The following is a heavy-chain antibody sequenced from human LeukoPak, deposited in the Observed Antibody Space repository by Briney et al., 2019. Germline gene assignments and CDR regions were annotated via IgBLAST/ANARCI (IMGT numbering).Heavy chain of an antibody. V-gene: IGHV3-23*01. CDR3: AREYCSGGSCYRYYYYYYYMDV. CDR2: ISGSGGST. Sequence: GGSLRLSCAASGFTFSSYGMSWVRQAPGKGLEWVSAISGSGGSTYYADSVKGRFTISRDNSKNTLYLQMNSLRAEDTAVYYCAREYCSGGSCYRYYYYYYYMDVWGKGTTVTVSS. D-gene: IGHD2-15*01. J-gene: IGHJ6*03. CDR1: GFTFSSYG.